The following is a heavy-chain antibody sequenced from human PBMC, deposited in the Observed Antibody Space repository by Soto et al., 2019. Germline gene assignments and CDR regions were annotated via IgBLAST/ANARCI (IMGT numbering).Heavy chain of an antibody. D-gene: IGHD5-12*01. J-gene: IGHJ6*02. CDR2: IYSGGST. CDR1: GFTVSSNY. Sequence: EVQLVESGGGLIQPGGSLRLSCAAAGFTVSSNYMSWVRQAPGKGLEWVSVIYSGGSTYYADSVKGRFTISRDNSKNTLYLEMNSLRAGDTAVYYCARRAGGATISFGMDVWGQGTTVTVSS. V-gene: IGHV3-53*01. CDR3: ARRAGGATISFGMDV.